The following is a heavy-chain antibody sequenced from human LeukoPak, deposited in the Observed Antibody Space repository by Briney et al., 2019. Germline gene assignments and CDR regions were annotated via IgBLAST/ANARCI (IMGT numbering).Heavy chain of an antibody. CDR3: ATRGRSGYYYGMDV. CDR1: GFIVSNNY. Sequence: PGGSLRLSCTASGFIVSNNYMSWVRQAPGKGLEWVSIISTRGTTYYADSVKGRFTISRDNSQNTLYLQMNSLRAEDTAVYYCATRGRSGYYYGMDVWGQGTTVTVSS. V-gene: IGHV3-66*01. J-gene: IGHJ6*02. D-gene: IGHD1-26*01. CDR2: ISTRGTT.